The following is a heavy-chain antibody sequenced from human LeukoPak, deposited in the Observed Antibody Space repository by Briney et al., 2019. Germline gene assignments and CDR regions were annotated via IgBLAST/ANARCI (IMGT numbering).Heavy chain of an antibody. CDR1: GFTFSSYG. J-gene: IGHJ4*02. CDR2: ISYDGSNK. D-gene: IGHD3-3*01. Sequence: GGSLRLSCAASGFTFSSYGMHWVRQAPGKGLEWVAVISYDGSNKYYADSVKGRFTISRDNSKNTLYLQMNSLRAEDTALYYCARDESGPADWGQGTLVTVSS. V-gene: IGHV3-30*03. CDR3: ARDESGPAD.